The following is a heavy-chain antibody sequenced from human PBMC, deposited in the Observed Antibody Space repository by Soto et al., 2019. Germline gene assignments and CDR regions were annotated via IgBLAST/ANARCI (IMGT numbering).Heavy chain of an antibody. J-gene: IGHJ4*02. Sequence: QVQLVQSGAEVKKPGSSVKVSCKASGGAFSSFDISWVRQAPGLGLEWMGGSIPVLGTTSYAQKFQGRITIAAEVSKRTAHMELYSLRPDDKAIYYCARTRDERERSYDLWGGSFDSWGQGTLVTVSS. V-gene: IGHV1-69*01. CDR2: SIPVLGTT. CDR1: GGAFSSFD. D-gene: IGHD3-3*01. CDR3: ARTRDERERSYDLWGGSFDS.